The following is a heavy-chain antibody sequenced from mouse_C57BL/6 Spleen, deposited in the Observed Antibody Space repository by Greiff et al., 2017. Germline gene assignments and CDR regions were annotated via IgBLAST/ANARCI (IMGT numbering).Heavy chain of an antibody. CDR2: LYPGDGDT. V-gene: IGHV1-82*01. J-gene: IGHJ4*01. CDR1: GYAFSSSW. CDR3: ASLLWTFYAMDY. D-gene: IGHD2-10*01. Sequence: QVQLQQSGPELVKPGASVKISCKVSGYAFSSSWMNWVKQRPGKGLEWIGRLYPGDGDTNYNGKFKGKATLTADKSSSTAYMQLSSLTSEDSAVYFCASLLWTFYAMDYWGQGTSVTVSS.